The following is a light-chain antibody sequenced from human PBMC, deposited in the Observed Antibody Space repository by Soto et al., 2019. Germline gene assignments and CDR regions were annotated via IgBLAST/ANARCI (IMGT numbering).Light chain of an antibody. V-gene: IGKV3-15*01. CDR2: GAS. J-gene: IGKJ1*01. CDR3: QQYNNWWT. CDR1: QSVNNN. Sequence: EIVMTQSPATLSVSPGERATLSCRASQSVNNNLAWYQQKPGQAPRLLIYGASTRATGIPARFSGSVSGSDFTLTISSLQSEDFAIYYCQQYNNWWTLGQGTKVEIK.